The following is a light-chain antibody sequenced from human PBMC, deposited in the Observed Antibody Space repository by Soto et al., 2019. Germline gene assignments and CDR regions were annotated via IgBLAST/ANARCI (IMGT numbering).Light chain of an antibody. CDR1: QGISSY. CDR2: GAS. Sequence: DIQLTQSPSFLSASVGDRVTITCRASQGISSYLAWFQQKPGRAPNLLIYGASTLQSGVPSRFSGSGSETGFTLTISSLQPEDFATYYCQQSYSAPRTFGQGTKVDIK. V-gene: IGKV1-39*01. J-gene: IGKJ2*01. CDR3: QQSYSAPRT.